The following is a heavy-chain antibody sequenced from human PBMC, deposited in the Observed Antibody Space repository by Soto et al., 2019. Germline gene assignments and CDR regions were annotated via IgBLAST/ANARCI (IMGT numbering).Heavy chain of an antibody. CDR3: AREGDIVVVPAAAVPGFDP. J-gene: IGHJ5*02. CDR2: IYYSGST. Sequence: SETLSLTCTVSGGSISSSSYYWGWIRQPPGKGLEWIGSIYYSGSTYYNPSLKSRVTISVDTSKNQFSLKLSSVTAADTAVYYCAREGDIVVVPAAAVPGFDPWGQGTLVTVSS. V-gene: IGHV4-39*02. D-gene: IGHD2-2*01. CDR1: GGSISSSSYY.